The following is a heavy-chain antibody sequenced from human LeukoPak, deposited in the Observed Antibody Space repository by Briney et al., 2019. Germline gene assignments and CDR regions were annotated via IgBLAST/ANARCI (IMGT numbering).Heavy chain of an antibody. D-gene: IGHD2/OR15-2a*01. V-gene: IGHV4-39*07. CDR1: GGSISSSSYY. CDR3: ARDRIGGWFDP. Sequence: SETLSLTCTVSGGSISSSSYYWGWIRQPPGKGLEWIGSIYYSGSTYYNPSLKSRVTISVDTSKNQFSLKLSSVTAADTAVYYCARDRIGGWFDPWGQGTLVTVSS. CDR2: IYYSGST. J-gene: IGHJ5*02.